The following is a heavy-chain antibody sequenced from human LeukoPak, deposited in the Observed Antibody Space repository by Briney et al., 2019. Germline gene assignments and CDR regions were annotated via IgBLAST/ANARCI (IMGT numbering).Heavy chain of an antibody. CDR2: INHSGST. V-gene: IGHV4-34*01. Sequence: SETLSLTGAVYGGSFSGYYWSWIRQPPGKGLEWIGEINHSGSTNYNPSLKSRVTISVDTSKNQFSLKLSSVTAADTAVYYCARVMGGYSGYVSHLDYWGQGTLVTVSS. D-gene: IGHD5-12*01. J-gene: IGHJ4*02. CDR1: GGSFSGYY. CDR3: ARVMGGYSGYVSHLDY.